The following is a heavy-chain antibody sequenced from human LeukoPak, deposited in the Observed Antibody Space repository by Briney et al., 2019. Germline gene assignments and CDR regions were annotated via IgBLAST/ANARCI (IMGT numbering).Heavy chain of an antibody. CDR2: IRYDGSNK. J-gene: IGHJ6*03. CDR1: GFTFSSYG. Sequence: GGSLRLSCAASGFTFSSYGMHWVRQAPGKGLEWVAFIRYDGSNKYYADSVKGRFTISRDNSKNTLYLQMNSLRAEDTAVYYCAKTADRGSYYAYYYYYMDVWGKGTTATISS. CDR3: AKTADRGSYYAYYYYYMDV. D-gene: IGHD1-26*01. V-gene: IGHV3-30*02.